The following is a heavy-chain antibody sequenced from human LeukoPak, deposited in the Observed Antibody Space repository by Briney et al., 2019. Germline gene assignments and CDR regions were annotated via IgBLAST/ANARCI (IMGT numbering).Heavy chain of an antibody. V-gene: IGHV3-30-3*01. D-gene: IGHD2-21*02. CDR3: TRHLIQYCGGDCYNLDAFDI. CDR1: GFTFSSYA. CDR2: ISYDGSNK. Sequence: PGRSLRLSCAASGFTFSSYAMHWVRQAPGKGLEWVAVISYDGSNKYYADSVKGRFTISRDNSKNTLYLQMNSLRAEDTAVYYCTRHLIQYCGGDCYNLDAFDIWGQGTMVTVSS. J-gene: IGHJ3*02.